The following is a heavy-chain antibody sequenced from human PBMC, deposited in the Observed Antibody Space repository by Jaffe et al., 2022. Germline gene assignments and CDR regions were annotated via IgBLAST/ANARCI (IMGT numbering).Heavy chain of an antibody. J-gene: IGHJ4*02. Sequence: QVQLVQSGAEVKKPGASVKISCKASGYTFTTYYIHWVRQAPGQGLQWMGIINPGSGGTTYAQKFQGRVTMTRDTSTNTVYMELTSLTSEDTAVYYCARAGITGTSGPYWGQGTLVTVSS. V-gene: IGHV1-46*01. CDR3: ARAGITGTSGPY. CDR1: GYTFTTYY. D-gene: IGHD1-20*01. CDR2: INPGSGGT.